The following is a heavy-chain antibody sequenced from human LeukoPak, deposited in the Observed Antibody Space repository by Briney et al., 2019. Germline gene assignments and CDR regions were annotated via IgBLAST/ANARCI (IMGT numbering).Heavy chain of an antibody. Sequence: GGSLRLSCAASGFTFSSYSMNWVRQAPGKGLEWVSSISSSSSYIYYADSVKGRFTISRDNAKNSLYLQMNSLRAEDTAVYCCARDSSGYYYVSSYYYYYMDVWGKGTTVTVSS. D-gene: IGHD3-22*01. CDR1: GFTFSSYS. V-gene: IGHV3-21*01. CDR3: ARDSSGYYYVSSYYYYYMDV. J-gene: IGHJ6*03. CDR2: ISSSSSYI.